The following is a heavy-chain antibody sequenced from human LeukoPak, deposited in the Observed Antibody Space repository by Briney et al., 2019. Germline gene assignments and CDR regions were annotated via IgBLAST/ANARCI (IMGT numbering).Heavy chain of an antibody. V-gene: IGHV4-61*08. CDR3: ASGRRFNCYAH. Sequence: PSETLSLTCTVSGGSISSGGYCWSWIRQHPGKGLDWVGYIYCSGSTNYNPSLKSRVTTSVDTSKNQFSLKLSTVTASDAAVYYWASGRRFNCYAHWGQGTLVTVSS. D-gene: IGHD2-2*01. CDR2: IYCSGST. J-gene: IGHJ4*02. CDR1: GGSISSGGYC.